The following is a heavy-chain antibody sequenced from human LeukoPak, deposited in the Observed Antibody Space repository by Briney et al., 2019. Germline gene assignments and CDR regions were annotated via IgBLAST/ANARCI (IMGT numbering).Heavy chain of an antibody. Sequence: ASVKVSCKASGYTFTSYAMHWVRQAPGQRLEWMGWINAGNGNTKYSQKFQGRVTMTRDTSTSTVYMELSSLRSEDTAVYYCARDGSPKRLLLWFGEGYFDYWGQGTLVTVPS. CDR3: ARDGSPKRLLLWFGEGYFDY. CDR2: INAGNGNT. D-gene: IGHD3-10*01. V-gene: IGHV1-3*01. J-gene: IGHJ4*02. CDR1: GYTFTSYA.